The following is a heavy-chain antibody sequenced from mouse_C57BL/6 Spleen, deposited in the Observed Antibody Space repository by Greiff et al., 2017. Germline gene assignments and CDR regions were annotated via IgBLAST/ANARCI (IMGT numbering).Heavy chain of an antibody. D-gene: IGHD1-1*01. V-gene: IGHV5-17*01. CDR1: GFTFSDYG. CDR3: ARSITTVAVAMDY. CDR2: ISSGSSTI. Sequence: EVMLVESGGGLVKPGGSLKLSCAASGFTFSDYGMHWVRQAPEKGLEWVAYISSGSSTIYNADTVKGRFTISRDNAKNTLFLQMSSLRSEDTAMYYCARSITTVAVAMDYWGQGTSVTVSS. J-gene: IGHJ4*01.